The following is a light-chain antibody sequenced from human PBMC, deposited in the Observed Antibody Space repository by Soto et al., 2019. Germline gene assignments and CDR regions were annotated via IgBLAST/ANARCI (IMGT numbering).Light chain of an antibody. J-gene: IGKJ3*01. V-gene: IGKV1-39*01. Sequence: DIQMTQSPSSLSASEGDRVTITCRASQSISDFLNWYQQKPGKAPKLLIYAASSLQSGVPSRFTGSGSGTDFTLTISSLQPEDFATYYGQQSYSTPFTFGPGTTVDIK. CDR1: QSISDF. CDR2: AAS. CDR3: QQSYSTPFT.